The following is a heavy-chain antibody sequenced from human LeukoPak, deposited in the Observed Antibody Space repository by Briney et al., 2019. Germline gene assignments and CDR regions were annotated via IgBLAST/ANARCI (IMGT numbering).Heavy chain of an antibody. CDR3: ARHAYCGGDCFGGAFEI. V-gene: IGHV4-59*08. CDR2: VYYSGST. Sequence: PSETLSLTCTVSGGSISYYYWSWIRQPPGKGLGWIGYVYYSGSTSYNPSLKSRVTISLDTSKHQFSLKLNSVTAADTAVYYCARHAYCGGDCFGGAFEIWGQGTMVTVSS. CDR1: GGSISYYY. J-gene: IGHJ3*02. D-gene: IGHD2-21*02.